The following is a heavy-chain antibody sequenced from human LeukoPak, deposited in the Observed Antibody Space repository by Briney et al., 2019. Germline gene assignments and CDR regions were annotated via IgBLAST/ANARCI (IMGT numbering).Heavy chain of an antibody. Sequence: ASVKVSCKASGYTFTSYGISWVRQAPGQGLEWMGWISAYNGNTNYAQKLQGRVTMTTDTSTSTAYMELRSLRSDDTAVYYCARDQVEYYDLWSGPADYWGQGTLVTVSS. CDR2: ISAYNGNT. D-gene: IGHD3-3*01. CDR1: GYTFTSYG. CDR3: ARDQVEYYDLWSGPADY. J-gene: IGHJ4*02. V-gene: IGHV1-18*01.